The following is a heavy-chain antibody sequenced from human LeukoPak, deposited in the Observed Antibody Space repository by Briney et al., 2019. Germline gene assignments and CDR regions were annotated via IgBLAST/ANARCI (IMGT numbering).Heavy chain of an antibody. Sequence: PGGSLRLSCAASGFTFSSYGMHWVRQAPGKGLGWVAVIWYDGSNKYYADSVKGRFTISRDNSKNTLYLQMNSLRAEDTAVYYCAREGYGMDVWGQGTTVTVSS. CDR2: IWYDGSNK. J-gene: IGHJ6*02. V-gene: IGHV3-33*01. CDR1: GFTFSSYG. CDR3: AREGYGMDV.